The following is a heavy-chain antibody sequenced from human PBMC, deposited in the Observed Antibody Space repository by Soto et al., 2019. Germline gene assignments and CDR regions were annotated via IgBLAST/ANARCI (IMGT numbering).Heavy chain of an antibody. D-gene: IGHD3-16*01. J-gene: IGHJ6*02. CDR1: GGSISSSSYY. CDR2: IYYSGST. CDR3: ARHPYPHYYYYGMDV. V-gene: IGHV4-39*01. Sequence: SETLSLTCTVSGGSISSSSYYWGWIRQPPGKGLEWIGSIYYSGSTYYNPSLKSRVTISVDTSKNQFSLKLSSVTAADTAVYYCARHPYPHYYYYGMDVWGQGTTVTVSS.